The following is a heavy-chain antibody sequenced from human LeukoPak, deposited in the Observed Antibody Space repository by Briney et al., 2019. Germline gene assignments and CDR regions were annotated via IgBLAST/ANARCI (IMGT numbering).Heavy chain of an antibody. J-gene: IGHJ6*02. CDR1: GFTFSTYW. V-gene: IGHV3-74*01. CDR3: TRNPGMDV. Sequence: GGSLRLSCAASGFTFSTYWMHWVRQAPGKGLVWVSRINGDGSSSTYADSVKGRFTISRGNAKNTLYLQMNSLRTEDTAVYYCTRNPGMDVWGLGTTVTVSS. CDR2: INGDGSSS.